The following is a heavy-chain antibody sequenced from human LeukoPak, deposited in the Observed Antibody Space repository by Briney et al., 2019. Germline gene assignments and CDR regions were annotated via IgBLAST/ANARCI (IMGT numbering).Heavy chain of an antibody. V-gene: IGHV4-59*01. Sequence: SETLSLTCTVSGGSISSYYWSWIRQPPGKGLEWIGYIYYSGSTNYNPSLKSRVTISVDTSKNQFSPKLSSVTAADTAVYYCARGHSGWYYFDYWGQGTLVTVSS. CDR3: ARGHSGWYYFDY. D-gene: IGHD6-19*01. CDR2: IYYSGST. CDR1: GGSISSYY. J-gene: IGHJ4*02.